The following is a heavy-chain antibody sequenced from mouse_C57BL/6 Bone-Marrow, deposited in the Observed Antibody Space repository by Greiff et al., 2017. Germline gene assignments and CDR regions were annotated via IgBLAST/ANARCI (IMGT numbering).Heavy chain of an antibody. V-gene: IGHV1-5*01. J-gene: IGHJ4*01. D-gene: IGHD1-3*01. Sequence: VQLQQSGTVLVRPGASVKLSCKTSGYTFTSYWMHWVKQRPGQGLEWIGAIYPGNSDTSYNQKFKGKAKLTAVTSASTAYMELSSLTSEDSAVYYCTRFNFCAMDGWGQGTSVTVSA. CDR3: TRFNFCAMDG. CDR1: GYTFTSYW. CDR2: IYPGNSDT.